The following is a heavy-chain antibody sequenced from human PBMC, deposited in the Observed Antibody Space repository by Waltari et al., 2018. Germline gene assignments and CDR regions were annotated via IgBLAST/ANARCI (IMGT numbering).Heavy chain of an antibody. V-gene: IGHV1-69*19. CDR3: ARDPRVQLERRHAFDI. D-gene: IGHD1-1*01. Sequence: QVQLVQSGAEVKKPGSSVKVSCKASGGTFSSYAISWVRQAPGQGLEWMGGIIPIFGTANYAQKFQGRVTITADESTSTAYMELSSLRSKDTAVYYCARDPRVQLERRHAFDIWGQGTMVTVSS. CDR2: IIPIFGTA. CDR1: GGTFSSYA. J-gene: IGHJ3*02.